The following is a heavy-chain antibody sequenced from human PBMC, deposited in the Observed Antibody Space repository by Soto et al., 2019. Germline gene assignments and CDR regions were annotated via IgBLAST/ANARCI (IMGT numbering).Heavy chain of an antibody. CDR1: GFTFSTYS. Sequence: EVQLVESGGDLVQPGGSLRLSCAASGFTFSTYSMNWVRQAPGKGLEWISYISSSSSTIYYADSVKGRFTVSRDNAENSLYLQMNSLRDEDTAVYYCARDIAGGSHNWGQGTLVTVSS. CDR3: ARDIAGGSHN. D-gene: IGHD1-26*01. CDR2: ISSSSSTI. J-gene: IGHJ1*01. V-gene: IGHV3-48*02.